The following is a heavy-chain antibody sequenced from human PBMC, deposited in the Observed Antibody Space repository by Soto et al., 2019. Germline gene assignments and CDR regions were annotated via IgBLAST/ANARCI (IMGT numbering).Heavy chain of an antibody. V-gene: IGHV1-18*04. CDR3: ARAQMYSGAYHDY. CDR1: GYTFTNFG. CDR2: ITPYNGNA. Sequence: QVQLVQSGAEVENPGASVKVSCKASGYTFTNFGINWVRQAPGQGLEWMGWITPYNGNANYAQKHQGRLTITTDTSTSTAYMELRSLRSDDTAVYYCARAQMYSGAYHDYWGQGTPVTVSS. J-gene: IGHJ4*02. D-gene: IGHD1-26*01.